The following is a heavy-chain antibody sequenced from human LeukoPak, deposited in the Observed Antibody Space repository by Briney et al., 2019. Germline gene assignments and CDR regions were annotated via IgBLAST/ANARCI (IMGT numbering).Heavy chain of an antibody. V-gene: IGHV3-23*01. CDR3: AKDGQGLGYYYSGMDV. Sequence: PGGSLRLSCTTSGFTFINYGMSWVRQAPGKGLECVSSISGSGGSTNYADSVKGRFTISRDNSKNTLYLQMNSLRADDTAIYYCAKDGQGLGYYYSGMDVWAQGTTVTVSS. CDR1: GFTFINYG. CDR2: ISGSGGST. D-gene: IGHD6-19*01. J-gene: IGHJ6*02.